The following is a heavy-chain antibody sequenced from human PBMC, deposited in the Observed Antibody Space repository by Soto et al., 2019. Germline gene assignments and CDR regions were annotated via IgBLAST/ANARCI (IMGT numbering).Heavy chain of an antibody. CDR3: ALDVLVAAIPFDY. CDR1: GGTFSSYT. Sequence: QVQLVQSGAEVKKPGSSVKVSCKSSGGTFSSYTISWVRQAPGQGLEWMGRIIPILGIANYAQKFQGRVTITADKSTSTAYMELSSLRSEDTAVYYCALDVLVAAIPFDYWGQGTLVTVSS. J-gene: IGHJ4*02. D-gene: IGHD2-15*01. V-gene: IGHV1-69*02. CDR2: IIPILGIA.